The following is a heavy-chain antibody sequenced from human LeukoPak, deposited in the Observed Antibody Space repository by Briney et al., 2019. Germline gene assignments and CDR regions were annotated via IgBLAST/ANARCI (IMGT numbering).Heavy chain of an antibody. CDR2: IYYSGST. CDR1: GGSISSSSYY. Sequence: SETLSLTCTVSGGSISSSSYYWGWIRQPPGKGLEWIGSIYYSGSTYYNPSHKSRVTISVDTSKNQFSLKLSSVTAADTAVYYCARVVFAAAGGPRFDYWGQGTLVTVSS. D-gene: IGHD6-13*01. J-gene: IGHJ4*02. CDR3: ARVVFAAAGGPRFDY. V-gene: IGHV4-39*07.